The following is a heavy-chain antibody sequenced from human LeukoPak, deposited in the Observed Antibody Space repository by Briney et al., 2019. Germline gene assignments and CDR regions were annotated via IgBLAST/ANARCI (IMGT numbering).Heavy chain of an antibody. D-gene: IGHD1-14*01. CDR2: ISPSGDIK. CDR3: AKDVTGTAAGDY. J-gene: IGHJ4*02. V-gene: IGHV3-23*01. Sequence: GGSLRLSCVASGFTFSRHGMNWVRQAPGKGLEWVSGISPSGDIKYYVDPVKGRFTVSRDNSKNTLYLQINSLRDEDTAVYYCAKDVTGTAAGDYWGQGTLVTVSS. CDR1: GFTFSRHG.